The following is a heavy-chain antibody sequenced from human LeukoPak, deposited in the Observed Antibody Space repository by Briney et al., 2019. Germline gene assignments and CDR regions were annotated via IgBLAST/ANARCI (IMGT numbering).Heavy chain of an antibody. V-gene: IGHV3-21*01. CDR3: AAQDEYCGGDCYLIDY. D-gene: IGHD2-21*02. J-gene: IGHJ4*02. Sequence: PGGSLRLSCAASGFTFSSYSMNWVRQAPGKGLEWVSSISSSSSYIYYADSVKCRFTISRDNAKNSLYLQMNSLRAEDTAVYYCAAQDEYCGGDCYLIDYWGQGTLVTVSS. CDR2: ISSSSSYI. CDR1: GFTFSSYS.